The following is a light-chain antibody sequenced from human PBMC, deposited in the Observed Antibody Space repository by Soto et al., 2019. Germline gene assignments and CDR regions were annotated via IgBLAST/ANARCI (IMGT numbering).Light chain of an antibody. CDR2: DAS. Sequence: EIVLTQSPATLSVSPGESATLSCRASQSISSYLAWYQHKPGQAPRLLIYDASNRATGIPARFRGSGSGTDFTLTISSLEPEDFAVYYCQQRGSWPTFGPGTKVDIK. V-gene: IGKV3-11*01. J-gene: IGKJ1*01. CDR3: QQRGSWPT. CDR1: QSISSY.